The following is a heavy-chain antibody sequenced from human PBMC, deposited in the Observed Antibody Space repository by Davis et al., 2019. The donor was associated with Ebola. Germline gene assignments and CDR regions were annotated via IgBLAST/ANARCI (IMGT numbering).Heavy chain of an antibody. V-gene: IGHV3-30*04. J-gene: IGHJ6*02. CDR1: GFTFSSYA. D-gene: IGHD4-17*01. CDR3: AEDRGRGAVTPPTAMDV. CDR2: ISYDGSNK. Sequence: GESLKISCAASGFTFSSYAIHWVRQAPDEGLEWVTLISYDGSNKYYADSVKGRFTISRDNSKNTLYLQMNSLRAEDTALSYCAEDRGRGAVTPPTAMDVWGQGATVTVSS.